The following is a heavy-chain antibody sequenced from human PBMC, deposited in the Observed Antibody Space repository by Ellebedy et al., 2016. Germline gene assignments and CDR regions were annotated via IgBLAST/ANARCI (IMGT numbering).Heavy chain of an antibody. Sequence: GGSLRLSCAASGFTFSSYAMSWIRQVPGKGLEWVSYISSTSSTIYYADSVQGRFTISRDNAKNSLYLQMNSLRAEDTAVYYCARSYYYYGMDVWGQGTTVTVSS. J-gene: IGHJ6*02. CDR3: ARSYYYYGMDV. CDR2: ISSTSSTI. CDR1: GFTFSSYA. V-gene: IGHV3-48*04.